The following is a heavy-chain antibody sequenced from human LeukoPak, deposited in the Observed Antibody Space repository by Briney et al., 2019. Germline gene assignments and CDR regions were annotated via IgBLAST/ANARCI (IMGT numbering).Heavy chain of an antibody. CDR1: GFTFSSYA. CDR2: ISYDGSDK. V-gene: IGHV3-30*04. Sequence: GGSLRLSCAASGFTFSSYAMHWVRQAPGKGLEWVAVISYDGSDKYYADSVKGRFTISRDNSKNTLYLQMNSLRAEDTAVYYCARDGDAFDIWGQGTMVTVSS. J-gene: IGHJ3*02. CDR3: ARDGDAFDI.